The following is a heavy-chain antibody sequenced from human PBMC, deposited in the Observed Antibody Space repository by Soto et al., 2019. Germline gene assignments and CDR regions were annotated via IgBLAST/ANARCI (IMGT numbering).Heavy chain of an antibody. CDR1: GFTFSNAW. D-gene: IGHD5-18*01. CDR2: IKSKTDGGTT. J-gene: IGHJ4*02. CDR3: TTETLDTAMVFVWKFDY. Sequence: GESLKISCAASGFTFSNAWMNWVRQAPGKGLEWVGRIKSKTDGGTTDYAAPVKGRFTISRDDSKNTLYLQMNSLKTEDTAVYYCTTETLDTAMVFVWKFDYWGQGTLVTVSS. V-gene: IGHV3-15*07.